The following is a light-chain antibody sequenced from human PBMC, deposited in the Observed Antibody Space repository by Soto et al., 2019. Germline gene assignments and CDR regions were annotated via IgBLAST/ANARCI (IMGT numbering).Light chain of an antibody. Sequence: QLVLTQPPSASGTPGQRVTISCSGSSSNIGSNTVSWYQQFPGTAPKLLIHNNNQRPSGVPDRFSGSKSGTSASLAISGLQSDDEADYYCAAWDDSLDGVWVFGGGTKVTVL. CDR1: SSNIGSNT. CDR3: AAWDDSLDGVWV. V-gene: IGLV1-44*01. CDR2: NNN. J-gene: IGLJ3*02.